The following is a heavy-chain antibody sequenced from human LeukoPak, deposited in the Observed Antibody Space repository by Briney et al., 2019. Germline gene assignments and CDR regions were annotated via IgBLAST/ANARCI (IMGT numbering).Heavy chain of an antibody. CDR3: ARDLYDILTGSSWFSPFDY. CDR1: GYTFTSYA. J-gene: IGHJ4*02. CDR2: INAGNGNT. D-gene: IGHD3-9*01. V-gene: IGHV1-3*01. Sequence: ASVKVSCKASGYTFTSYAMHWVRQAPGQRLEWTGWINAGNGNTKYSQKFQGRVTITRDTSASTAYMELSSLRSEDTAVYYCARDLYDILTGSSWFSPFDYWGQGTLVTVSS.